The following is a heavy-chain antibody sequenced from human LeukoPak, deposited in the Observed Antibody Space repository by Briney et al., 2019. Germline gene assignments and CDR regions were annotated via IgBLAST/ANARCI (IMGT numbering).Heavy chain of an antibody. CDR3: ARRIAAAGTLGYYYYYYYMDV. V-gene: IGHV3-48*03. Sequence: GGSLRLSCAASGFTFSSYEMNWVRQAPGKGLEWVSYISSSGSTIYYADSVKGRFTISRDNAKNSLYLQMNSLRAEDTAVYYCARRIAAAGTLGYYYYYYYMDVWGKGTTVTISS. J-gene: IGHJ6*03. D-gene: IGHD6-13*01. CDR2: ISSSGSTI. CDR1: GFTFSSYE.